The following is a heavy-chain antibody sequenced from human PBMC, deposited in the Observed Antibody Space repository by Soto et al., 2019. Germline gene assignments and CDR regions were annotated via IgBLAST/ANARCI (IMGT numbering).Heavy chain of an antibody. CDR3: ATLPPRIVVVKTEIPT. J-gene: IGHJ5*02. CDR1: GGSISSGDYY. CDR2: IYHSGST. Sequence: SETLSLTCTVSGGSISSGDYYWTWDRQPPGKGLEWIGEIYHSGSTKYNPSLKSRVTISVDKSNNQFSLELRAVTAADTAVYYCATLPPRIVVVKTEIPTWGQGTLVTVS. V-gene: IGHV4-4*02. D-gene: IGHD2-15*01.